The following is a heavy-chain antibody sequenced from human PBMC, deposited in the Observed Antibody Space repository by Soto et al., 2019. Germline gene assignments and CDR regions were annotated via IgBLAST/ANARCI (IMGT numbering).Heavy chain of an antibody. J-gene: IGHJ4*02. CDR2: IKQDVSER. Sequence: PXECLSLTCEAFGFIVSRFYMGWVRQAPGKGLEWVANIKQDVSERYYGDSVKGRFTISRDNAKSSLFLEMNSLRADDTDVYYCASDTFWGQGTLVTVSS. CDR3: ASDTF. V-gene: IGHV3-7*01. CDR1: GFIVSRFY. D-gene: IGHD3-9*01.